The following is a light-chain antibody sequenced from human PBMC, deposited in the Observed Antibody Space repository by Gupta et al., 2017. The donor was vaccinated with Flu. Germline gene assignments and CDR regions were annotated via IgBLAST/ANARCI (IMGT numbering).Light chain of an antibody. CDR1: SSDVGGYNY. Sequence: SALTQPASVSGSPGQSITISCTGTSSDVGGYNYVSWYQQHPGKAPKLMIYEVSNRPSGVSNRFSGSKSGNTAALTSSGLQAEDEADYYCSSFTSSSTLAFGGGTKLTVL. V-gene: IGLV2-14*01. J-gene: IGLJ3*02. CDR2: EVS. CDR3: SSFTSSSTLA.